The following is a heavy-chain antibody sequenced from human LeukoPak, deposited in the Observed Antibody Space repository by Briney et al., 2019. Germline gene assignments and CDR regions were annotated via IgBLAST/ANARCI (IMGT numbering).Heavy chain of an antibody. J-gene: IGHJ4*02. CDR1: GFTFHDYA. CDR3: AKGQKPRRSGYSSGWQVFDY. CDR2: ISWNGAVV. V-gene: IGHV3-9*01. D-gene: IGHD6-19*01. Sequence: QSGGSLRLSCAASGFTFHDYAIHWVRQAPGKGLEWVSGISWNGAVVTYADSVKGRFTISRDNSKNTLYLQMNSLRAEDTAVYYCAKGQKPRRSGYSSGWQVFDYWGQGTLVTVSS.